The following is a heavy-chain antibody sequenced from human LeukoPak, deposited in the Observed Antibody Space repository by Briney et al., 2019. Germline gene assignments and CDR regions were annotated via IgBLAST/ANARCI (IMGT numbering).Heavy chain of an antibody. D-gene: IGHD5-24*01. CDR1: GYTFTGYY. J-gene: IGHJ6*02. V-gene: IGHV1-2*06. CDR2: INPNSGGT. Sequence: ASVKVSCKASGYTFTGYYMHWVRQAPGQGLEWMGRINPNSGGTNYAQKFQGRVTITRDTSASTAYMELSSLRSEDTAVYYCARDYLREYYGMDVWGQGTTVTVSS. CDR3: ARDYLREYYGMDV.